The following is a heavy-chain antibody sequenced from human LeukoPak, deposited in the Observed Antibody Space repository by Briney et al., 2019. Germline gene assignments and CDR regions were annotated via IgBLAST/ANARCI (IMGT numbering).Heavy chain of an antibody. Sequence: GGSLRLSCAASGFTFSTYWMSWVRQAPGKGLEWVANIKQDGSEKYYVDSVKGRFTISRDNAKNSLYLQMNSLRAEDTAVYYCARYRLWYSSSWAFDSWGQGTLVTVSS. CDR2: IKQDGSEK. V-gene: IGHV3-7*01. CDR3: ARYRLWYSSSWAFDS. J-gene: IGHJ4*02. D-gene: IGHD6-13*01. CDR1: GFTFSTYW.